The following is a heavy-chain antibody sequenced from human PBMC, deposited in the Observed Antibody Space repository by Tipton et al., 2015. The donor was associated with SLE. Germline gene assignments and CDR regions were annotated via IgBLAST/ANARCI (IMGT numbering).Heavy chain of an antibody. CDR2: MYHSGST. V-gene: IGHV4-38-2*01. Sequence: TLSLTCAVSGYSLSSGYFWGWIRQPPGQGLEWIGNMYHSGSTYYNPSLKSRVTMSVDTSKNQFSLKLSSVTAADTAVYYCARVDVHGYDPDFWGQGTLVTVAS. CDR3: ARVDVHGYDPDF. CDR1: GYSLSSGYF. J-gene: IGHJ4*02. D-gene: IGHD5-12*01.